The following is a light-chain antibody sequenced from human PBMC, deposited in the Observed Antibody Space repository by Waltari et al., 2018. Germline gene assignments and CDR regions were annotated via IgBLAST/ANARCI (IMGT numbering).Light chain of an antibody. CDR2: EVS. CDR3: CSYAGGSAWV. J-gene: IGLJ3*02. Sequence: QSALTQPASVAGSPGQSITISCTGTSSDVGSYILVSWYQQHPGKAPKLMIYEVSKRPSGVSNRFSGSQSGNTASLTISGLQAEDEADYYCCSYAGGSAWVFGGGTKLTVL. V-gene: IGLV2-23*02. CDR1: SSDVGSYIL.